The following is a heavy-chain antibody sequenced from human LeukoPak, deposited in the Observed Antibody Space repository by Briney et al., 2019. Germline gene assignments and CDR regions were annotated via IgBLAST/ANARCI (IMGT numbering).Heavy chain of an antibody. J-gene: IGHJ4*02. CDR2: INPNGGST. D-gene: IGHD2-21*02. Sequence: ASVKVSCKASGYTFTGYYMHWVRQAPGQGLEWMGIINPNGGSTSYAQKLQGRVTMTRDMSTSTVYMELSSLRSEDTAVYYCARDPTFLCGGDCYSPSYYFDYWGQGTLVTVSS. CDR3: ARDPTFLCGGDCYSPSYYFDY. V-gene: IGHV1-46*01. CDR1: GYTFTGYY.